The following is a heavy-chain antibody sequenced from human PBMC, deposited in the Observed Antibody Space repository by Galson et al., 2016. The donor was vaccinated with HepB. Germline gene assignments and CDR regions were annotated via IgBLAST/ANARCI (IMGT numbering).Heavy chain of an antibody. Sequence: SLRLSCAASGFTVSSNYMSWARQAPGKGLEWVSIIHSGGTTYYADSVKGRFTISKDNSKNTLYLQMNSLSAEDTAVYYCATGGGRRSKYYGMDVWGHGTMVTVSS. V-gene: IGHV3-53*01. D-gene: IGHD1-26*01. CDR1: GFTVSSNY. CDR3: ATGGGRRSKYYGMDV. CDR2: IHSGGTT. J-gene: IGHJ6*02.